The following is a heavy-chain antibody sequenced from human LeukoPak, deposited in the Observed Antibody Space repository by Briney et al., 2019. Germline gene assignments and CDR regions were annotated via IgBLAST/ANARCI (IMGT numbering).Heavy chain of an antibody. CDR2: ISGSGGST. CDR1: GFTFSSYA. CDR3: VKDPIASSGWLNWFDP. V-gene: IGHV3-23*01. D-gene: IGHD6-19*01. Sequence: GGSLRLSCAASGFTFSSYAMSWVRQAPGKGLEWVSAISGSGGSTYCADSVKGRFTISRDNSKNTLYLQMNSLRAEDTAVYYCVKDPIASSGWLNWFDPWGQGTLVTVSS. J-gene: IGHJ5*02.